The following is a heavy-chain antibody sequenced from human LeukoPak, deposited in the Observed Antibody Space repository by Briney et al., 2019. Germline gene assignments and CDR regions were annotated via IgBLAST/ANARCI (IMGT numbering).Heavy chain of an antibody. D-gene: IGHD3-3*01. J-gene: IGHJ4*02. CDR3: AKRLSFGVAIGDFDY. Sequence: PGGSLRLSCAASGFTFSNYAMSWVRQAPGKGLEWVSAISGSGDSTYYADSVKDRFTISRDSSMETLYLQMNSLRAEDTATYFCAKRLSFGVAIGDFDYWGQGTLVTVSS. V-gene: IGHV3-23*01. CDR1: GFTFSNYA. CDR2: ISGSGDST.